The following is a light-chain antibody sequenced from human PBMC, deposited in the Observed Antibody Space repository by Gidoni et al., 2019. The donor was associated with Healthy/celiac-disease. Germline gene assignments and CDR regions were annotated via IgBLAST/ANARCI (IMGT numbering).Light chain of an antibody. CDR2: DAS. CDR1: QSISSW. Sequence: DIQMTQSPSTLSASVGDRVTITCRASQSISSWLAWYQQKPGKAPKLLIYDASSLESGVPSRFSGSGSGTEFTLTISSLQPDDVATYYCQQYNSYSPAFGQXTKVEIK. J-gene: IGKJ1*01. V-gene: IGKV1-5*01. CDR3: QQYNSYSPA.